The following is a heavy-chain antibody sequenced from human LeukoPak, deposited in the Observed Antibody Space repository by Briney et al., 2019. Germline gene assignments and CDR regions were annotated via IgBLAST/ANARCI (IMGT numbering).Heavy chain of an antibody. CDR1: GATFSSYA. CDR3: ARDPYDILTGYYRSWFDP. V-gene: IGHV1-69*04. Sequence: GASVKVSCKASGATFSSYAISWVRQAPGQGLEWMGRIIPILGIANYAQKFQGRVTITADKSTSTAYMEPSSLRSEDTAVYYCARDPYDILTGYYRSWFDPWGQGTLVTVS. CDR2: IIPILGIA. J-gene: IGHJ5*02. D-gene: IGHD3-9*01.